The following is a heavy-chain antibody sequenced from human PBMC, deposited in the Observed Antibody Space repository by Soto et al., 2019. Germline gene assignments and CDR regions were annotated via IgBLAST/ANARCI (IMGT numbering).Heavy chain of an antibody. D-gene: IGHD3-9*01. J-gene: IGHJ4*02. Sequence: LTCTVSGGSISGYFWSWIRQPPGKGLEWIAYIYSSEYTDYNPSLKSRVTISADKSISTAYLQWSSLKASDSAMYYCASSIYFDWLYFDYWGQGTLVTVSS. CDR3: ASSIYFDWLYFDY. CDR2: IYSSEYT. V-gene: IGHV4-59*12. CDR1: GGSISGYF.